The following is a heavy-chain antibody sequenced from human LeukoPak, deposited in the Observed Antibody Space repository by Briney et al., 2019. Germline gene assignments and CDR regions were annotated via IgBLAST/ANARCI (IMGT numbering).Heavy chain of an antibody. Sequence: GVSLRLSCAASGLTFSSYAMSWVRQAPGKGLEWVSSISGGGGVTYYADSVKGRFTISRDNSKNTVYLQMNSLRAEDTAVYYCAKEPRVATIEIFDYWGQGTLVTVSS. D-gene: IGHD5-12*01. CDR1: GLTFSSYA. V-gene: IGHV3-23*01. CDR2: ISGGGGVT. CDR3: AKEPRVATIEIFDY. J-gene: IGHJ4*02.